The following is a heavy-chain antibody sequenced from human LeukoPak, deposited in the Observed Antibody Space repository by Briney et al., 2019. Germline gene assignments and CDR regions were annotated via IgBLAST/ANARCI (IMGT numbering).Heavy chain of an antibody. J-gene: IGHJ3*02. CDR2: IKTDGSST. Sequence: GGSLRLSCAASGFTFSNYWMHWVRQAPGKGLVWVSRIKTDGSSTFYADSVKGRFTISRDNAKNTLYLQMNSLRAEDTAVYYCARESVCSGGSCYYDAFDIWGQGTMVTVSS. CDR1: GFTFSNYW. V-gene: IGHV3-74*01. CDR3: ARESVCSGGSCYYDAFDI. D-gene: IGHD2-15*01.